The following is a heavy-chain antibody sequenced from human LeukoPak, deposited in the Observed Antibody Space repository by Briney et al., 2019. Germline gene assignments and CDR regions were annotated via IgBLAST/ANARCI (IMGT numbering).Heavy chain of an antibody. CDR1: GGSISSSSYY. Sequence: SETLSLTCTVSGGSISSSSYYWGWIRQPPGKGLEWIGRIYTSGSTNYNPSLKSRVTMSVDTSKNQFSLKLSSVTAADTAVYYCARSRGSNAFDIWGQGTMVTVSS. J-gene: IGHJ3*02. D-gene: IGHD2-2*01. V-gene: IGHV4-39*07. CDR3: ARSRGSNAFDI. CDR2: IYTSGST.